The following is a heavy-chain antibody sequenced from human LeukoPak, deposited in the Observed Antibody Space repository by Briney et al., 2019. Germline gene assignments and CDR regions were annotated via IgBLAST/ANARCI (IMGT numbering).Heavy chain of an antibody. J-gene: IGHJ4*02. CDR2: IKQDGSEE. D-gene: IGHD5-24*01. Sequence: GGSLRLSCAASGFTFSTYWMSWVRQAPGKGLEWVANIKQDGSEEYYVDSVKGRFTISRDNAKNSLYLQMNSLRAEDTAVYYWARGGGRDGYNYPGFYGYWGQGTLLTVSS. V-gene: IGHV3-7*01. CDR1: GFTFSTYW. CDR3: ARGGGRDGYNYPGFYGY.